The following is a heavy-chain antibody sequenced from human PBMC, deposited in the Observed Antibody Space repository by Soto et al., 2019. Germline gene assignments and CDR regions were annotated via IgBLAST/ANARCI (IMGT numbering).Heavy chain of an antibody. V-gene: IGHV4-38-2*01. CDR1: GYPISSGDY. CDR3: ERSSGYVPGGH. Sequence: PXETLSLTCAVSGYPISSGDYWGWIRQPPGKGLEWIVIIHHSGSTYYNPSLRSRITISVDTSKNQFSLKMPSVAAADTAVYYCERSSGYVPGGHWGQGILVTVSS. D-gene: IGHD5-12*01. CDR2: IHHSGST. J-gene: IGHJ4*02.